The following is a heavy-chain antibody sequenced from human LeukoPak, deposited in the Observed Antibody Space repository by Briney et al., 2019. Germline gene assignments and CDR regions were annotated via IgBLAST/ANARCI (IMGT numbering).Heavy chain of an antibody. CDR1: GRSFSGYY. J-gene: IGHJ4*02. Sequence: ETLSLTCAVYGRSFSGYYWSWVRQAPGKGLEWVSVIYSGGSTYYADSVKGRFTISRDNSKNTLYLQMNRLRAEDTAVYYCARDCLGSSCPLDYWGQGTLVTVSS. CDR3: ARDCLGSSCPLDY. V-gene: IGHV3-66*01. CDR2: IYSGGST. D-gene: IGHD6-13*01.